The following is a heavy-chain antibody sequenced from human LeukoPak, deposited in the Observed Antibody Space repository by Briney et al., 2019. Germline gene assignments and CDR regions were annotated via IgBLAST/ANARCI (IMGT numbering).Heavy chain of an antibody. D-gene: IGHD2-15*01. V-gene: IGHV4-34*01. CDR3: ARQGGRLFFY. J-gene: IGHJ4*02. Sequence: PSETLSLTCAVYGGSFSGYYWSWIRQPPGKGLEWIGEINHSGSANYNPSLKSRVTISVDTSKNQFSLKLSSVTAADTAVYYCARQGGRLFFYWGQGTLVTVSS. CDR1: GGSFSGYY. CDR2: INHSGSA.